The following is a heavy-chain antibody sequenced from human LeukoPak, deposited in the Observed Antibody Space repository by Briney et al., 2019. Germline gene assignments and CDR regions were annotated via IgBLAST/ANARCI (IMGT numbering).Heavy chain of an antibody. CDR3: ARGRGLRYFDWSYYFDY. J-gene: IGHJ4*02. CDR2: ISSSSSYI. V-gene: IGHV3-21*01. CDR1: GFTFSSYR. D-gene: IGHD3-9*01. Sequence: PGGSLRLSCAASGFTFSSYRMNWVRQAPGKGLEWVSSISSSSSYIYYADSVKGRFTISRDNAKNSLYLQMNSLRAEDTAVYYCARGRGLRYFDWSYYFDYWGQGTLVTVSA.